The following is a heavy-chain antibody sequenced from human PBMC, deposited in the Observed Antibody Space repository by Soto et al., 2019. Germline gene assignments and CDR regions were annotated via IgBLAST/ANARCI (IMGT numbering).Heavy chain of an antibody. J-gene: IGHJ6*02. V-gene: IGHV3-33*01. CDR2: IWYDGSNK. Sequence: GGSLRLSCAASGFTFSSYGMHWVRQAPGKGLEWVAVIWYDGSNKYYADSVKGRFTISRDNSKNTLYLQMNSLRAEDTAVYYCAREGDIVVVVAATPGGMDVWGQGTTVTVSS. D-gene: IGHD2-15*01. CDR1: GFTFSSYG. CDR3: AREGDIVVVVAATPGGMDV.